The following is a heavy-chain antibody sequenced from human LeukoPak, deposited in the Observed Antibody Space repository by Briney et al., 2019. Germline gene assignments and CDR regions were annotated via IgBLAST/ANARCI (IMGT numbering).Heavy chain of an antibody. J-gene: IGHJ3*02. CDR2: MNPKRGNT. Sequence: GASVKVSCKASGYTSSSYDINWVRQATGQGLEWMGWMNPKRGNTGYAHKFQGRVTITRNTSITTAYMELSSLRSEDTAVYYCAKSSGWDLDAFDIWGQGTMVTVSS. CDR1: GYTSSSYD. D-gene: IGHD6-19*01. V-gene: IGHV1-8*03. CDR3: AKSSGWDLDAFDI.